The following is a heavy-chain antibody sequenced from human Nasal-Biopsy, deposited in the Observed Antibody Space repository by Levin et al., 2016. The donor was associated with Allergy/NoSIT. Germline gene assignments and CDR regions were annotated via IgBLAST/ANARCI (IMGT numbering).Heavy chain of an antibody. D-gene: IGHD3-10*01. V-gene: IGHV7-4-1*02. CDR2: ISTYSGNP. Sequence: ASVKVSCKASGYIFTNYAMNWVRQAPGQGLEWIGWISTYSGNPTYAPGFTGRFVFSLDTSVSTAYLQISSLKAEDTAVYYCARPYHGSGVSSFDPWGQGTPVTVSS. CDR1: GYIFTNYA. CDR3: ARPYHGSGVSSFDP. J-gene: IGHJ5*02.